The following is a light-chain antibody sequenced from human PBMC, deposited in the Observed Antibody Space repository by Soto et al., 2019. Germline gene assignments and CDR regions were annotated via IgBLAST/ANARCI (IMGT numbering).Light chain of an antibody. CDR1: QTVNSNH. CDR3: QQYGDTPRT. V-gene: IGKV3-20*01. J-gene: IGKJ1*01. Sequence: EIVLTQSPGTLSLSPGERATLSCRASQTVNSNHLAWYQQRPGQAPRLLMYGASSRATGIPDRFSGSGSGTDFTLTISRLEPEDFAVYYCQQYGDTPRTFGQGTKVEIK. CDR2: GAS.